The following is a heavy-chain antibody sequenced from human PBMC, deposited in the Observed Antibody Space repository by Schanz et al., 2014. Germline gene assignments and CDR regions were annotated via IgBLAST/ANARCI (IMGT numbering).Heavy chain of an antibody. CDR1: GASISSGGYY. D-gene: IGHD1-26*01. V-gene: IGHV4-31*03. Sequence: QVQLQESGPGLVKPSQTLSLTCTVSGASISSGGYYWDWIRLLPGKGLEWIGYISYSGSTSFNPSLKSRLTMSVDTSKNQFFLKLSSVTAADTAVYYCTRETSASGRPYDYWGQGTLVTVSS. CDR3: TRETSASGRPYDY. CDR2: ISYSGST. J-gene: IGHJ4*02.